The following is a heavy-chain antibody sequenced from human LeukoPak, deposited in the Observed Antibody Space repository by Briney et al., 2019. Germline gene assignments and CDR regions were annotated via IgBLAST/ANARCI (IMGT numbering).Heavy chain of an antibody. CDR3: ARRRSLPTYLDY. CDR1: GDSISSYY. D-gene: IGHD3-10*01. CDR2: IYYSGST. J-gene: IGHJ4*02. Sequence: PSETLSLTCTVSGDSISSYYWSWIRQPPGKGLEWIGYIYYSGSTNYNPSLKSRVTMSVDSSKNQFSLKLNSVTAADTAVYYCARRRSLPTYLDYWGQGTLVTVSS. V-gene: IGHV4-59*01.